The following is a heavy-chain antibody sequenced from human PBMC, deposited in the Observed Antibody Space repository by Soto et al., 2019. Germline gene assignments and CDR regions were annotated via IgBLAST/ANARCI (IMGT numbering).Heavy chain of an antibody. CDR2: IIPRFGTP. CDR3: GTRSITMALGVQFYYALDV. CDR1: RGSFSSSA. D-gene: IGHD3-10*01. V-gene: IGHV1-69*01. J-gene: IGHJ6*02. Sequence: QVQPVQSGAEVTKPGSSVKVSCKASRGSFSSSAIIWVRQAPGQGLEWMGGIIPRFGTPDYAQKFQGRVTITAHEATTTACMELSSLTSEDTAVYYCGTRSITMALGVQFYYALDVWGHGTTVTVSS.